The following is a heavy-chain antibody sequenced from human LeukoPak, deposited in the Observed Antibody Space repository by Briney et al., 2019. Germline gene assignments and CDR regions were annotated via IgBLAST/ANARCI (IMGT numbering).Heavy chain of an antibody. Sequence: SETLSLTCTVSNYSISSDYYWGWIRQPPGKGLEWIGNIYHSGSAYYNPSLKSRVTMSVDTSKNQFSLKLISVTAADTAVYYCARAHIYRRLTDFDYWGQGTLVTVSS. V-gene: IGHV4-38-2*02. D-gene: IGHD2-21*01. CDR1: NYSISSDYY. CDR3: ARAHIYRRLTDFDY. J-gene: IGHJ4*02. CDR2: IYHSGSA.